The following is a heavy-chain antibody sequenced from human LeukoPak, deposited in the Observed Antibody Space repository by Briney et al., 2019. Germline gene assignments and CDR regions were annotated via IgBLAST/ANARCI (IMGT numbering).Heavy chain of an antibody. V-gene: IGHV4-34*01. CDR1: GGSFSGYY. D-gene: IGHD2-2*02. Sequence: PSETLSLTCAVYGGSFSGYYWSWIRQPPGEGLEWIGEINHSGSTNYNPSLKSRVTISVDTSKNQFSLKLSSVTAADTAVYYCARSTALDCSSTSCYTPDYWGQGTLVTVSS. J-gene: IGHJ4*02. CDR2: INHSGST. CDR3: ARSTALDCSSTSCYTPDY.